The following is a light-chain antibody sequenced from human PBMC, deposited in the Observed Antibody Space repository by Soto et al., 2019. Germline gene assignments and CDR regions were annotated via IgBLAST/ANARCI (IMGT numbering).Light chain of an antibody. CDR2: AAS. Sequence: DIQMTQSPSSLSASVGDRVTITCRASQSISSYLNWYQQKPGKAPKLLIYAASSLQSGVPSRFSGSGSGTDFTLTISSLQLEDFATYYCQQSYSTPPLTFGGGTKVEI. V-gene: IGKV1-39*01. CDR1: QSISSY. CDR3: QQSYSTPPLT. J-gene: IGKJ4*01.